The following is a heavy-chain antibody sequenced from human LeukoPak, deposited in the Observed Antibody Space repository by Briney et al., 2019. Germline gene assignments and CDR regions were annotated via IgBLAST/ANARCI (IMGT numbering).Heavy chain of an antibody. V-gene: IGHV4-39*07. J-gene: IGHJ3*02. CDR1: GGSISSSIYY. CDR3: ARGLLRIYDAFDI. D-gene: IGHD3-22*01. Sequence: PSETLSLTCTVSGGSISSSIYYWGWIRQPPGKGLEWIGSINYSGSTYYNPSLKSRVTISVDTSKNQFSLKLSSVTAADTAVYYCARGLLRIYDAFDIWGQGTMVTVSS. CDR2: INYSGST.